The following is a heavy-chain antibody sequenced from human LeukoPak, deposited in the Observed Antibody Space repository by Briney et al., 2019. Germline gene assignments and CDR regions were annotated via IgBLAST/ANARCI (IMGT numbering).Heavy chain of an antibody. CDR2: IKEDGSEK. J-gene: IGHJ4*02. CDR3: ARDPDPGTADY. V-gene: IGHV3-7*01. CDR1: GFSLGNYG. Sequence: GGSLRLSCAASGFSLGNYGMNWVRQAPGKGLEWVANIKEDGSEKYYVDSVKGRFTISRDNAKNSLYLQMRSLRAEDTAVYYCARDPDPGTADYWGQGTLVTVSS. D-gene: IGHD1-14*01.